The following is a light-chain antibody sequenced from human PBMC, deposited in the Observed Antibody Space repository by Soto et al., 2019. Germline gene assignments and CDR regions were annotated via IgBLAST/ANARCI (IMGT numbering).Light chain of an antibody. CDR3: QQYGRTSWT. V-gene: IGKV3-20*01. CDR1: QNVSTNF. CDR2: GAS. J-gene: IGKJ1*01. Sequence: EIVLTQSPGTLSLSPGEGATLSCRASQNVSTNFFAWYQQKPGQAPRLLIYGASTRATGIPDRFSGSGSGTDFTRTISRLEPEDFAVYYCQQYGRTSWTFGQGTKVEIK.